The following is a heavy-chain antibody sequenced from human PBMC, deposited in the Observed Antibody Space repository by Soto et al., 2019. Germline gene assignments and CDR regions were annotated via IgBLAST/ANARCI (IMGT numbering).Heavy chain of an antibody. D-gene: IGHD5-18*01. CDR3: ARTIEYSYGPPVTDY. CDR1: GFTFSSYS. J-gene: IGHJ4*02. V-gene: IGHV3-21*01. Sequence: AGSLRLSCAASGFTFSSYSMNWVRQAPGKGLEWVSSISSSSSYIYYADSVKGRFTISRDNAKNSLYLQMNSLRAEDTAVYYCARTIEYSYGPPVTDYWGQGTLVTSPQ. CDR2: ISSSSSYI.